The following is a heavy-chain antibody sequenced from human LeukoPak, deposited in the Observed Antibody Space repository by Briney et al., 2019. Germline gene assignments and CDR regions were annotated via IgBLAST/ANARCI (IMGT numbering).Heavy chain of an antibody. V-gene: IGHV4-30-4*08. J-gene: IGHJ4*02. CDR3: ARALVTYYYDSSGYSGLFAY. D-gene: IGHD3-22*01. Sequence: PSETLSLTCTVSGGSISSGYYYGSWIRQPQGKGLEWIGYIYYSGSTYYNPSLKSRVTISVDTSKNQSSLKLSSVTAADTAVYYCARALVTYYYDSSGYSGLFAYWGQGTLVTVSS. CDR1: GGSISSGYYY. CDR2: IYYSGST.